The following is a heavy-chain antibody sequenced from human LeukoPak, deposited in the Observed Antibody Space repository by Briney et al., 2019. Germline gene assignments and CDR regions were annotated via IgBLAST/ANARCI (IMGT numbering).Heavy chain of an antibody. Sequence: PGGSLRLSCEVSGFTVSGDYVSWVRQAPGKGLEWVSVIYSGGSTYYADSVKGRFTISRDNSKNTLYLQMNSLRADDTAVYYCARHDWFDPWGQGTLVTVSS. D-gene: IGHD3-3*01. CDR1: GFTVSGDY. V-gene: IGHV3-53*01. CDR3: ARHDWFDP. CDR2: IYSGGST. J-gene: IGHJ5*02.